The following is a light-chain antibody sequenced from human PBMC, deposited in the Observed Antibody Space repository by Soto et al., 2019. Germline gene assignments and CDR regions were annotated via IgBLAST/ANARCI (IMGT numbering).Light chain of an antibody. CDR2: EGS. CDR3: SSYTSSNTLV. J-gene: IGLJ2*01. Sequence: QSVLTQPASVSGSPGQSITISCTGTSSDVGAYNYVSWYQQHPGKAPKLMIFEGSDRPSGVSNRFSGSKSGNTASLTISGLQAEDEADYYCSSYTSSNTLVFGGGTKLTVL. V-gene: IGLV2-14*01. CDR1: SSDVGAYNY.